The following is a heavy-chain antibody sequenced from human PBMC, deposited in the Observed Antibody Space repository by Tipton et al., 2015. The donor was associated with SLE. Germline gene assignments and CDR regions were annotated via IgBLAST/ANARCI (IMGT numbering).Heavy chain of an antibody. CDR1: GASISTYY. J-gene: IGHJ4*02. CDR3: ARHFPRQVNDLYFFDY. D-gene: IGHD1-1*01. Sequence: TLSLTCTVSGASISTYYWSWIRRAPGKGLEWIGYIYGGGGTHYNPSLHSRVTVSVDASKNQFSLRLTSVTAADTAVYYCARHFPRQVNDLYFFDYWGQGTLVTVSS. CDR2: IYGGGGT. V-gene: IGHV4-59*08.